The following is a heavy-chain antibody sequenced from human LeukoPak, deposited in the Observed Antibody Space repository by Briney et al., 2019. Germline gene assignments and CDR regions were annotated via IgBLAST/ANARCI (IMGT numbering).Heavy chain of an antibody. D-gene: IGHD6-13*01. V-gene: IGHV3-21*01. Sequence: GGSLRLSCAASGFTFSSYSMNWVRQAPGEGLEWVSSISSSSSFIYYADSVKGRFTISRDNAKNSLYLQMNSLRAEDTAVYYCARVIAAAGNWFDPWGQGTLVTVSS. CDR2: ISSSSSFI. CDR1: GFTFSSYS. CDR3: ARVIAAAGNWFDP. J-gene: IGHJ5*02.